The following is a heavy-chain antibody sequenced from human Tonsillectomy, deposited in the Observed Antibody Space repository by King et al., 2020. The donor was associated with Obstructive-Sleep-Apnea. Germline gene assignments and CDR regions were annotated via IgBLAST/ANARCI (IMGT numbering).Heavy chain of an antibody. J-gene: IGHJ4*02. D-gene: IGHD6-19*01. V-gene: IGHV5-10-1*03. CDR1: GYSFTNYW. CDR3: ARLQYSSGWYFDQ. Sequence: QLVQSGAEVKKPGESLRISCKGSGYSFTNYWISWVRQMPGKGLEWMGRIEPSDSYTIYSPSFQGHVTISADKSFSTAYLQWSRLKASDTAMYFCARLQYSSGWYFDQWGQGTLVTVSS. CDR2: IEPSDSYT.